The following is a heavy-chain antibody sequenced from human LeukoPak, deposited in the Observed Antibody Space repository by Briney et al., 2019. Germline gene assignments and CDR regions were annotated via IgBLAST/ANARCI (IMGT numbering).Heavy chain of an antibody. V-gene: IGHV1-18*01. D-gene: IGHD6-13*01. CDR1: GYTFTSYG. CDR2: ISAYNGNT. J-gene: IGHJ5*02. CDR3: ARLLGIAAADWFDP. Sequence: GASVKVSCKASGYTFTSYGISWVRQAPGQGLEWMGWISAYNGNTNYAQELQGRVTMTTDTSTSTAYMELRSLRSDDTAVYYCARLLGIAAADWFDPWGQGTLVTVSS.